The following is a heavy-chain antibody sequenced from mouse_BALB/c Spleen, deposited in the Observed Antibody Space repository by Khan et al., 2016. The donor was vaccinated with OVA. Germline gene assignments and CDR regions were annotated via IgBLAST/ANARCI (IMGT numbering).Heavy chain of an antibody. J-gene: IGHJ3*01. CDR1: GYTFTEYT. CDR2: INPNNGGT. D-gene: IGHD1-2*01. V-gene: IGHV1-18*01. Sequence: VQLKQSGPELVKPGASVKISCKTSGYTFTEYTMHWVKQSHGKSLEWIGGINPNNGGTSYNQKFKGKATLTVDKSSSTAYMELRSLTSEDSAVYYCASPFITTATFFAYWGQGTLVTVSA. CDR3: ASPFITTATFFAY.